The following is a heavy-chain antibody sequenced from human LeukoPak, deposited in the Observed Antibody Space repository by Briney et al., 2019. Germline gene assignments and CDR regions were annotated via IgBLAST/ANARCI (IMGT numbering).Heavy chain of an antibody. J-gene: IGHJ4*02. CDR2: INAGNGNT. D-gene: IGHD3-10*01. CDR3: ARVPLSIWFGELLASYFDY. V-gene: IGHV1-3*01. Sequence: ASVKVSCKASGYTFTNYAMHWVRQAPGQRLEWMGWINAGNGNTKYSQKFQGRVTITRDTSASTAYMELSSLRSEDTAVYYCARVPLSIWFGELLASYFDYWGQGTLVTVSS. CDR1: GYTFTNYA.